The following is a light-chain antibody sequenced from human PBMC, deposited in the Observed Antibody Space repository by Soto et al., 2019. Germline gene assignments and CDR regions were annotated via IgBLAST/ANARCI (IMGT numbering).Light chain of an antibody. J-gene: IGKJ1*01. Sequence: DIQMTQSPSSVSASVGDRVTVTCRASQSINKYLNWYQQKPGKAPKLLIYKASSLESGVPSRFSGSGSGTEFTLTISSLQPDDFATYYCQQYNSYWTFGQGTKVDIK. CDR2: KAS. CDR3: QQYNSYWT. V-gene: IGKV1-5*03. CDR1: QSINKY.